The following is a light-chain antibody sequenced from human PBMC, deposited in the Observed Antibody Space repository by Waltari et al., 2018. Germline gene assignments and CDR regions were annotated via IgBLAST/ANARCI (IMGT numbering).Light chain of an antibody. V-gene: IGKV1-27*01. CDR3: QQYDSAPLT. CDR2: GAS. J-gene: IGKJ4*01. CDR1: QYINHY. Sequence: DIQMTQSPSSLSASVGDRVTMTCRASQYINHYVAWYQMKPGKAPRFLIYGASTLQPGVPSRFSGSGSATELTLTITSLQPEDIAIYFCQQYDSAPLTFGGGTKV.